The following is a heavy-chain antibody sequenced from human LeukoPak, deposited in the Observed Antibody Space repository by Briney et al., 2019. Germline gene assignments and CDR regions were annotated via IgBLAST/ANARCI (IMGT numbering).Heavy chain of an antibody. CDR2: INPNSGGT. Sequence: ASVKVSCKASGYTFTGYYMHWVRQAPGQGLEWMGWINPNSGGTNYAQKFQGRVTMTRDTSISTAYMELSRLRSDDTAVYYCARDLLGGAFYYYGMDVWGQGTTVTVSS. CDR1: GYTFTGYY. V-gene: IGHV1-2*02. J-gene: IGHJ6*02. CDR3: ARDLLGGAFYYYGMDV. D-gene: IGHD3-16*01.